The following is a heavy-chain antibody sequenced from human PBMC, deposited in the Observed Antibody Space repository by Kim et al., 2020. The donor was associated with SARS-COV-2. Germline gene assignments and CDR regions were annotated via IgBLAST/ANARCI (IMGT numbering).Heavy chain of an antibody. CDR3: AKDKELGRMPGSWSDAFDI. V-gene: IGHV3-9*01. CDR1: GFTFDDYA. Sequence: GGSLRLSCAASGFTFDDYAMHWVRQAPGKGLEWVSGISWNSGSIGYADSVKGRFTISRDNAKNSLYLQMNSLRAEDTALYYCAKDKELGRMPGSWSDAFDIWGQGTMVTVSS. D-gene: IGHD6-13*01. CDR2: ISWNSGSI. J-gene: IGHJ3*02.